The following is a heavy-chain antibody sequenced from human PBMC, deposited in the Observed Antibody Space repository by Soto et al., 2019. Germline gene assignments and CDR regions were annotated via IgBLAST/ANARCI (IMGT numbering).Heavy chain of an antibody. V-gene: IGHV3-21*01. J-gene: IGHJ6*02. Sequence: PGGSLRLSCAASGFTFSSYSMNWVRQAPGKGLEWVSSISSSSSYIYYADSVKGRFTISRDNAKNSLYLQMNSLRAEDTAVYYCARDTGYDYVSGMDVWGQGTTVTVSS. CDR1: GFTFSSYS. D-gene: IGHD3-16*01. CDR2: ISSSSSYI. CDR3: ARDTGYDYVSGMDV.